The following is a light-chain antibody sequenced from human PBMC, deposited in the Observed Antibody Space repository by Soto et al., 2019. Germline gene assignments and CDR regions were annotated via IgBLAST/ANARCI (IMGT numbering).Light chain of an antibody. CDR3: QQRSTWPPT. CDR1: QSVSSY. J-gene: IGKJ2*01. CDR2: DAS. V-gene: IGKV3-11*01. Sequence: EIVLTQSPATLSLSPGERATLSCRASQSVSSYLAWYQQKPGQAPRLLIYDASNRATGIPARFSGSGSGTDFTLTISSLEPEDFAVYYCQQRSTWPPTFGQGTNLEIK.